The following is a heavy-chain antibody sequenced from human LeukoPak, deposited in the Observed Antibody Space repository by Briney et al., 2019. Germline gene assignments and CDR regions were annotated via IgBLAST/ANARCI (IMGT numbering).Heavy chain of an antibody. J-gene: IGHJ4*02. CDR3: ARHPYCSSTSCYADY. CDR2: IYPGDSHT. Sequence: GESLKISCKGSGYSLISYWIGWVRQMPGKGLEWMGIIYPGDSHTRYSPSFQGQVTISADKSISTAYLQWSSLKASDTAMYYCARHPYCSSTSCYADYWGQGTLVTVSS. CDR1: GYSLISYW. V-gene: IGHV5-51*01. D-gene: IGHD2-2*01.